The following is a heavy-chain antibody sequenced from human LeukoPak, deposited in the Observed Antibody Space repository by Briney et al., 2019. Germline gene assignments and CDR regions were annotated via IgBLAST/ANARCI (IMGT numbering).Heavy chain of an antibody. V-gene: IGHV5-51*01. Sequence: GESLKISCEGSGYSFSNYWIGWVRQMPGKGLKWMGSIYPGDSDIRYSPSFQGQVTISADKSISTAHLQWSGLKASDTAMYYCARQRFYYGSGSQAEYWGQGTLVTVSS. D-gene: IGHD3-10*01. CDR1: GYSFSNYW. J-gene: IGHJ4*02. CDR3: ARQRFYYGSGSQAEY. CDR2: IYPGDSDI.